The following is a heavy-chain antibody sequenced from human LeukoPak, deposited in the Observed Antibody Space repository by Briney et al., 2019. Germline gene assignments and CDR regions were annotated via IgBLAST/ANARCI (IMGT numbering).Heavy chain of an antibody. V-gene: IGHV4-31*03. CDR2: IYYSGST. J-gene: IGHJ5*02. Sequence: SETLSLTCTVSGGSISSGGYYWSWIRQHPGKGLEWIGYIYYSGSTYYNPSLKSRVTISVDTSKNQFSLKLSSVTAADTAVYYCARDKSYGDYWFDPWGQGTLVTVSS. D-gene: IGHD4-17*01. CDR3: ARDKSYGDYWFDP. CDR1: GGSISSGGYY.